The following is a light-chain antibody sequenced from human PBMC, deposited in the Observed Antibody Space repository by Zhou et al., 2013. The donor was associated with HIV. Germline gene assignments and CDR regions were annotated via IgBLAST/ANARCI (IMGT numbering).Light chain of an antibody. CDR3: QQSLTTPRT. CDR1: ENIVTY. J-gene: IGKJ3*01. CDR2: AAS. Sequence: DIQMTQSPSSLSASVGDRITITCRASENIVTYVNWYQQRPGKAPKPLIYAASSLHGGVPARFSGSGSGTDFTLTISSLEPEDFATYVCQQSLTTPRTFGPGTKVNLK. V-gene: IGKV1-39*01.